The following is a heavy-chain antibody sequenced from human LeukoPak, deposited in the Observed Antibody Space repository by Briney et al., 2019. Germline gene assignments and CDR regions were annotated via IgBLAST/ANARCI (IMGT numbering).Heavy chain of an antibody. V-gene: IGHV5-51*01. CDR1: GYSFTSYY. D-gene: IGHD1-26*01. CDR2: IYPGDSDT. CDR3: ARVESWEHSGSSQDAFDI. J-gene: IGHJ3*02. Sequence: GESLKISCKASGYSFTSYYIGWVRQMPGKGLEWMGIIYPGDSDTKYSPSFQGQVTISADKSISTAYLQWSSLKASDTAMYYCARVESWEHSGSSQDAFDIWGQGTMVTVSS.